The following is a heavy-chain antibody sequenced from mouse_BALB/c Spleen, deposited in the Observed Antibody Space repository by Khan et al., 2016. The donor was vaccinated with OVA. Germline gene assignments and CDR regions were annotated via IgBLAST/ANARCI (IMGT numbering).Heavy chain of an antibody. CDR3: ARSWAMDY. CDR2: ISSLAYSI. CDR1: GFTFSDYG. V-gene: IGHV5-15*02. Sequence: EVQLQESGGGLVQPGGSRKLSCAAPGFTFSDYGLAWVRQAPGKGPEWVAFISSLAYSIYYADTVTGRFTISRENAKNTLYLEMSSLRSEDTAMYYCARSWAMDYWGQGTSVTVSS. J-gene: IGHJ4*01.